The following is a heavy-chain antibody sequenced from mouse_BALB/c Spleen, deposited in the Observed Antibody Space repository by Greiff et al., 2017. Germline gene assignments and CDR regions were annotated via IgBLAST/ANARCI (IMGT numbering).Heavy chain of an antibody. CDR2: ISSGSSTI. CDR3: ARTIYYGNYGYAMDY. J-gene: IGHJ4*01. D-gene: IGHD2-1*01. Sequence: EVKLVESGGGLVQPGGSRKLSCAASGFTFSSFGMHWVRQAPEKGLEWVAYISSGSSTIYYADTVKGRFTISRDNPKNTLFLQMTSLRSEDTAMYYCARTIYYGNYGYAMDYWGQGTSVTVSS. CDR1: GFTFSSFG. V-gene: IGHV5-17*02.